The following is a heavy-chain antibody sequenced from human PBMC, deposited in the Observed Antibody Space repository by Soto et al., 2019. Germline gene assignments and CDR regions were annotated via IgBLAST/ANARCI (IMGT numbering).Heavy chain of an antibody. D-gene: IGHD3-3*01. CDR1: GFTFSNAW. Sequence: GGSLRLSCAASGFTFSNAWMSWVRQAPGKGLEWVGRIKSKTDGGTTDYAAPVKGRFTISRDDSKNTLYLQMNSLKTEDTAVYYCTTYLRFLEWFPAEFDYWGQGTLVTAPQ. J-gene: IGHJ4*02. CDR3: TTYLRFLEWFPAEFDY. V-gene: IGHV3-15*01. CDR2: IKSKTDGGTT.